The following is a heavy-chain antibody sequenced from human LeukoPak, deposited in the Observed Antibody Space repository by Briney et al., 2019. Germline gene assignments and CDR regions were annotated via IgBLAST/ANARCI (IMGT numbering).Heavy chain of an antibody. D-gene: IGHD6-13*01. J-gene: IGHJ3*02. CDR3: ARVVFLGQQLSPDAFDI. CDR2: IYYSGST. CDR1: GVSISSYY. Sequence: SETLSLTCTVSGVSISSYYWSWLRQPPGKGLEWVGYIYYSGSTNYNPSLKSRVTISVDTSKNQFSLKLSSVTAADTAVYYCARVVFLGQQLSPDAFDIWGQGTMVTVSS. V-gene: IGHV4-59*01.